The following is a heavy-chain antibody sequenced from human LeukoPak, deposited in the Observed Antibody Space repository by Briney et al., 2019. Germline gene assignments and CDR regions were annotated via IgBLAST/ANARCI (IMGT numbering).Heavy chain of an antibody. Sequence: PSETLSLTCAVSGASITNDNWWSWVRQTPGKGLEWIGEIYHSGSTSYNPSLKSRVTISVDTSKNQFSLKLSSVTAADTAVYYCARAGPITMVRGTQFDPWGQGTLVTVSS. CDR2: IYHSGST. D-gene: IGHD3-10*01. CDR3: ARAGPITMVRGTQFDP. CDR1: GASITNDNW. V-gene: IGHV4-4*02. J-gene: IGHJ5*02.